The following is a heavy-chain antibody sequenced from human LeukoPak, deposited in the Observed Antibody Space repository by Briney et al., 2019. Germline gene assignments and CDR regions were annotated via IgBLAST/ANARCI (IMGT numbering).Heavy chain of an antibody. CDR1: GFTFDDYT. CDR2: ISWDGGST. J-gene: IGHJ4*02. CDR3: AKEGGYTAMILYYFDY. Sequence: GGSLRLSCAASGFTFDDYTMHWVRQAPGKGLEWVSLISWDGGSTYYADSVKGRFTISRDNSKNSLYLQMNSLRTEDTALYYCAKEGGYTAMILYYFDYWGRGTLVTVSS. D-gene: IGHD5-18*01. V-gene: IGHV3-43*01.